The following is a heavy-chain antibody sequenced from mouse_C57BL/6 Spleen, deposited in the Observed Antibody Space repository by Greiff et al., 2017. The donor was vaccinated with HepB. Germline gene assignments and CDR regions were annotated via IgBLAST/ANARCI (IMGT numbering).Heavy chain of an antibody. J-gene: IGHJ4*01. CDR1: GYTFTSYW. CDR2: IHPNSGST. V-gene: IGHV1-64*01. D-gene: IGHD4-1*01. CDR3: ARRLGRDGYAMDY. Sequence: VQLQQPGAELVKPGASVKLSCKASGYTFTSYWMHWVKQRPGQGLEWIGMIHPNSGSTNYNEKFKSKATLTVDKSSSTAYMQLSSLTSEDSAVYYCARRLGRDGYAMDYWGQGTSVTVSS.